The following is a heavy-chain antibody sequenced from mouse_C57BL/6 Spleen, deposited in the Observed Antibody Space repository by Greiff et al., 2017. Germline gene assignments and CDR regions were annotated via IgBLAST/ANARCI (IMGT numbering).Heavy chain of an antibody. V-gene: IGHV2-2*01. CDR3: ARTGYAMDY. CDR2: IWSGGST. J-gene: IGHJ4*01. CDR1: GFSLTSYG. Sequence: VKLMESGPGLVQPSQSLSITCTDSGFSLTSYGVHWVRQSPGKGLEWLGVIWSGGSTDYNAAFISRLNISKDNSKSQVFFKMNSLQADDTAIYYCARTGYAMDYWGQGTSVTVSS.